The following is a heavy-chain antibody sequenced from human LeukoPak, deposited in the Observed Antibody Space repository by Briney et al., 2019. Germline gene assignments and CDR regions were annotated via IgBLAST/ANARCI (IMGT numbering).Heavy chain of an antibody. Sequence: ASVKVSCKSSGYTFTSYDINLVRQATGQGLEWMGWMNPNSGNTGYAQKFQVRVTMTRNTAISTAYMELSSLRSEDTAVYYCAGLVRGYYYMDVWGKGTTVTVSS. CDR1: GYTFTSYD. CDR3: AGLVRGYYYMDV. J-gene: IGHJ6*03. D-gene: IGHD3-10*01. CDR2: MNPNSGNT. V-gene: IGHV1-8*01.